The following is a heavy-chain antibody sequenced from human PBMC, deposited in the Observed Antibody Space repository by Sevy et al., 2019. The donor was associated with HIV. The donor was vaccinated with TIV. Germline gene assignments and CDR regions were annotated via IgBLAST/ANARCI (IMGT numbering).Heavy chain of an antibody. J-gene: IGHJ6*03. CDR2: IKHDGSEK. CDR3: ARVYGGNAFGDYYYYMDV. V-gene: IGHV3-7*03. CDR1: GFTFSSYW. D-gene: IGHD4-17*01. Sequence: GGSLRLSCAASGFTFSSYWMSWVRQAPGKGLEWVANIKHDGSEKYYVDSVKGRFTISRDNAKNSLYLQMNSLRAEDTAVYYCARVYGGNAFGDYYYYMDVWGKWTTVTVSS.